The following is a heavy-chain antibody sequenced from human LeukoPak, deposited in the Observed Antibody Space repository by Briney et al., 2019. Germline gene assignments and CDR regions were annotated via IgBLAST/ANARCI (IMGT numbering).Heavy chain of an antibody. V-gene: IGHV1-69*04. CDR1: GGTFSSYA. D-gene: IGHD1-26*01. CDR2: IIPILGIA. CDR3: ARSVVGAIDL. Sequence: ASVTVSCKASGGTFSSYAISWVRQAPGQGLEWMGRIIPILGIANYAQKLQGRVTITADKSTSTAYMELSSLRSEDTAVYYCARSVVGAIDLWGQGTLVTVSS. J-gene: IGHJ5*02.